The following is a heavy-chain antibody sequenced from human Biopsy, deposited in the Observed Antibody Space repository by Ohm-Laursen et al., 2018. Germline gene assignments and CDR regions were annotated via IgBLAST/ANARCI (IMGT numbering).Heavy chain of an antibody. J-gene: IGHJ4*02. CDR1: GYPFTFYE. CDR3: ARFDNGFDK. V-gene: IGHV1-8*01. D-gene: IGHD2-8*01. Sequence: VSSVKVSCKTSGYPFTFYEINWVRQATGQGLEWLGWMNPDSGNTGSAQKFHDRVTMTMNTSINTAYLELSSLRSEDTAVYYCARFDNGFDKWGQGILVTVSS. CDR2: MNPDSGNT.